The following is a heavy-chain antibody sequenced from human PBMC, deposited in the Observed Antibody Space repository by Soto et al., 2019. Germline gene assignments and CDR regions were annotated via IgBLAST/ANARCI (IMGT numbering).Heavy chain of an antibody. CDR3: ARFDYDVSGFGYFQH. CDR2: ISYSGST. J-gene: IGHJ1*01. V-gene: IGHV4-59*01. D-gene: IGHD3-22*01. CDR1: GGSISGYY. Sequence: QVQLQESGPGLVKPSETLSLTCTVSGGSISGYYWSWIRHLPGKGLEWIGYISYSGSTNYNPSLMSRVTISVDTSKNQFSLKLSSVTAADTAVYYCARFDYDVSGFGYFQHWGQGTLVTVSS.